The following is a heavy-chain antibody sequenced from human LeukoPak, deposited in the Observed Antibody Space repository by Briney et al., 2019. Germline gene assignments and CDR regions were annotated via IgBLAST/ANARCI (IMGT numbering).Heavy chain of an antibody. CDR2: IYYIRST. D-gene: IGHD5-24*01. CDR3: ARDGYNSGYFDY. CDR1: GASISSGGYY. V-gene: IGHV4-30-4*01. Sequence: SETLSLTCTVSGASISSGGYYWNWIRQPPGKGLEGIGYIYYIRSTSYSPSLKSRLTISVDTSKNQFSLKLSSVTAADTAVYYCARDGYNSGYFDYWGQGTLVTVSS. J-gene: IGHJ4*02.